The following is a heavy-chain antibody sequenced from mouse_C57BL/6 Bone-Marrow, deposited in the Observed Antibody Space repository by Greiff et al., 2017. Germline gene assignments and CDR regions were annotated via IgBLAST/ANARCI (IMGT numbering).Heavy chain of an antibody. CDR1: GYTFTGYW. CDR3: ARWPAVAY. V-gene: IGHV1-9*01. CDR2: IITGSGST. Sequence: QVQLKESGAELMKPGASVKLSCKASGYTFTGYWIEWVKQRPGHGLEWIGEIITGSGSTNYNEKFKGKATFTADPSSNTADMQLSSLTTEDSDIYYCARWPAVAYWGQGTLVTVSA. J-gene: IGHJ3*01.